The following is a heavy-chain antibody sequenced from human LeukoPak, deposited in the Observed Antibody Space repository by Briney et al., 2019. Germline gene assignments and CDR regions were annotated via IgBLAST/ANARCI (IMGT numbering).Heavy chain of an antibody. CDR3: ARATYYDILTGSNWFDP. J-gene: IGHJ5*02. V-gene: IGHV1-69*05. D-gene: IGHD3-9*01. CDR2: IIPIFGTA. Sequence: GSSVKVSCKASGGTFSSYAISWVRQAPGQGLEWVGRIIPIFGTANYAQKFQGRVTITTDESTSTAYMELSSLRSEDTAVYYCARATYYDILTGSNWFDPWGQGTLVTVSS. CDR1: GGTFSSYA.